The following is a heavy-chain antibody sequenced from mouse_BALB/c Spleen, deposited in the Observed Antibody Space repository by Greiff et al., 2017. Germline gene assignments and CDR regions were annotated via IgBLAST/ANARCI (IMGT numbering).Heavy chain of an antibody. J-gene: IGHJ3*01. Sequence: VQLQQSGAELVRPGVSVKISCKGSGYTFTDYAMHWVKQSHAKSLEWIGVISTYYGDASYNQKFKGKATMTVDKSSSTAYMELARLTSEDSAIYYCARKDGYSWFAYWGQGTLVTVSA. CDR1: GYTFTDYA. D-gene: IGHD2-3*01. CDR2: ISTYYGDA. V-gene: IGHV1S137*01. CDR3: ARKDGYSWFAY.